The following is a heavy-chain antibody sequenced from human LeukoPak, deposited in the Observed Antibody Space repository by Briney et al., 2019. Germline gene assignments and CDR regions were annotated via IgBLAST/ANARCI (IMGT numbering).Heavy chain of an antibody. CDR2: INHSGST. CDR3: ASSGIVVVPAAIRHNWFDP. CDR1: GGSFSGYY. J-gene: IGHJ5*02. Sequence: SETLSLTCAVYGGSFSGYYWSWIRQPPGQGLEWIGEINHSGSTNYNPSLKSRVTISVDTSKNQFSLKLSSVTAADTAVYYCASSGIVVVPAAIRHNWFDPWGQGTLVTVSS. V-gene: IGHV4-34*01. D-gene: IGHD2-2*02.